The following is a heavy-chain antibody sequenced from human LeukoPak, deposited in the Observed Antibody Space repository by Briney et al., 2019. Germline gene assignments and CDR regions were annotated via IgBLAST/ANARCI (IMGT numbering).Heavy chain of an antibody. CDR1: GFTFSSYE. CDR2: ISSSGSTI. V-gene: IGHV3-48*03. D-gene: IGHD2-15*01. Sequence: GGSLRLSCAASGFTFSSYEMNSVRQAPGKGLEWVSYISSSGSTIYYADSVKGRFTISRDNAKNSLYLQMNSLRDEDMAVYYCARGPYCSGGSCYRPVRYNWFDPWGQGTLVTVSS. J-gene: IGHJ5*02. CDR3: ARGPYCSGGSCYRPVRYNWFDP.